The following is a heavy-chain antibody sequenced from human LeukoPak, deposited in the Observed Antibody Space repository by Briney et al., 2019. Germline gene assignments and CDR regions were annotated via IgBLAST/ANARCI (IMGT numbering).Heavy chain of an antibody. CDR1: GFNFSNYA. D-gene: IGHD6-19*01. Sequence: GGSLRLSCAASGFNFSNYAMTWVRQAPGKGLEWVSYISNSGSYTNYADSVKGRFTISRDNAKNSLYLQMNSLRAEDTAVYYCARSRGAGPGAYFDYWGQGTLITVSS. J-gene: IGHJ4*02. V-gene: IGHV3-11*03. CDR2: ISNSGSYT. CDR3: ARSRGAGPGAYFDY.